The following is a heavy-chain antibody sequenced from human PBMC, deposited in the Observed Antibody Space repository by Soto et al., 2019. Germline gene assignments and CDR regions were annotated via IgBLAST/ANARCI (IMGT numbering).Heavy chain of an antibody. D-gene: IGHD2-2*02. CDR1: GFTVSSNY. J-gene: IGHJ3*02. CDR2: IYSGGST. Sequence: EVQLVESGGGLVQPGGSLRLSCAASGFTVSSNYMSWVRQAPGKGLEWVSVIYSGGSTYYADSVKGRFTISRDNAKSTPYLQMNSRRAEDTAVYYCARRGGYCSSTSCYIFGAFDIWGQGTMVTVSS. CDR3: ARRGGYCSSTSCYIFGAFDI. V-gene: IGHV3-66*04.